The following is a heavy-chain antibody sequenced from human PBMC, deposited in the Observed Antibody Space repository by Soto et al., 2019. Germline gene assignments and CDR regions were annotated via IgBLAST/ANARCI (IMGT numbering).Heavy chain of an antibody. J-gene: IGHJ6*02. CDR3: AKDSQVPLIAAAGYYYYYGMDV. CDR2: ISYDGSNK. Sequence: GGSLRLSCAASGFTFCSYGMHWVRQAPGKGLEWVAVISYDGSNKYYADSVKGRFTISRDNSKNTLYLQMNSLRAEDTAVYYCAKDSQVPLIAAAGYYYYYGMDVWGQGTTVTVSS. V-gene: IGHV3-30*18. D-gene: IGHD6-13*01. CDR1: GFTFCSYG.